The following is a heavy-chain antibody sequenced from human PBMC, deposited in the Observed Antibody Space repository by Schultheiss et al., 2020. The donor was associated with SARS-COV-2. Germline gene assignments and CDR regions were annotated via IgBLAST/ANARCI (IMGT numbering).Heavy chain of an antibody. Sequence: SETLSLTCTVSGGSISSSSYYWGWIRQPPGKGLELIGSIYYSGSTYYNPSLKSRVTISVDTSKNQFSLKLSSVTAADTAVYYCARGRIVVPAAMRRSGNIDYWGQGTLVTVSS. CDR3: ARGRIVVPAAMRRSGNIDY. J-gene: IGHJ4*02. V-gene: IGHV4-39*01. CDR1: GGSISSSSYY. D-gene: IGHD2-2*01. CDR2: IYYSGST.